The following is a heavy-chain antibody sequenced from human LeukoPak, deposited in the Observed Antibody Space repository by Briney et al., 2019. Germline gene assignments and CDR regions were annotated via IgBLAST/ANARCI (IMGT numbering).Heavy chain of an antibody. CDR2: IHTSGTT. CDR3: ARVRGSYASGSLYFDY. Sequence: SETLSLTCSVSGDSMYSHYWSFIRQAAGTGLEWIGRIHTSGTTYYNPSLKSRVTLSIDTSMNQFSLRLTSVTAADTAVYYCARVRGSYASGSLYFDYWGQGTLVTVSS. CDR1: GDSMYSHY. V-gene: IGHV4-4*07. D-gene: IGHD3-10*01. J-gene: IGHJ4*02.